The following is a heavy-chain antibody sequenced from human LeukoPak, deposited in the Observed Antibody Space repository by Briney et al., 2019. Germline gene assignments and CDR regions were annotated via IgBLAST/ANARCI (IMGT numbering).Heavy chain of an antibody. CDR1: GYTFTGYY. J-gene: IGHJ3*02. V-gene: IGHV1-2*06. CDR3: ARVGDGLNDGFDI. CDR2: INPNTGGT. Sequence: ASVKVSCKASGYTFTGYYMNWVRQAPGQGLEWMGRINPNTGGTNYVQNFQGSVTMTRDTFITTVYMELSRLRSDDTAVYYCARVGDGLNDGFDIWGQGTMVTVSS. D-gene: IGHD5-24*01.